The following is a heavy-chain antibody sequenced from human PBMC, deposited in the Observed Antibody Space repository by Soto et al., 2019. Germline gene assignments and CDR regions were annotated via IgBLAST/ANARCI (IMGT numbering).Heavy chain of an antibody. J-gene: IGHJ6*02. D-gene: IGHD2-15*01. CDR1: GVTFSTYA. V-gene: IGHV3-30-3*01. CDR3: ARTRMLAYYYGMDV. CDR2: ISFDGTIE. Sequence: QVQLVESGGGVVQPGRSLRLSCADSGVTFSTYAMHWVRQAPGKGLEWVAGISFDGTIEYSADSVKSRFTISRDNSKNTLYLHMNSLRTDDTAVYYCARTRMLAYYYGMDVWGQGTTVTVSS.